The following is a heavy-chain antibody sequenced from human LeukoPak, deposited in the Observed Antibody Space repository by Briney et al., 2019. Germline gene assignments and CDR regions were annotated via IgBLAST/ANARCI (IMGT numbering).Heavy chain of an antibody. CDR2: IKQDGSEK. D-gene: IGHD6-13*01. CDR3: ARGPYSSSWYGYYYYYGMDV. Sequence: PGGSLRLSCAASGFTFSSYWMSWVRQAPGKGLEWVANIKQDGSEKYYVDSVKGRFTISRDNAKNSLYLQMNSLRAEDTAVYHCARGPYSSSWYGYYYYYGMDVWGQGTTVTVSS. CDR1: GFTFSSYW. J-gene: IGHJ6*02. V-gene: IGHV3-7*01.